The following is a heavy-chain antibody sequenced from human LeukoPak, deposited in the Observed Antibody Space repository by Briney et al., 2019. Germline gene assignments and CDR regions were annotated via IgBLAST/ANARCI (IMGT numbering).Heavy chain of an antibody. J-gene: IGHJ4*02. CDR3: ARYPPPTNDYGGNSFDY. CDR1: GFTFSNYL. D-gene: IGHD4-23*01. CDR2: IKEDGSEK. Sequence: PGGSLRLSCAASGFTFSNYLMNWVRQAPGKGLEWVANIKEDGSEKYYVDSVKGRFTISRDNAKNSLYLQMNSLRAEDTAVYYCARYPPPTNDYGGNSFDYWGQGTLVTVSS. V-gene: IGHV3-7*01.